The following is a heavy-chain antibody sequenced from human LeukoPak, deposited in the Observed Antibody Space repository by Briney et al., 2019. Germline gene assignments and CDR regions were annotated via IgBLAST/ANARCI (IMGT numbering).Heavy chain of an antibody. CDR2: IYYSGST. CDR3: ARPYYYDSSGSPPQYYYYYGMDV. Sequence: SETLSLTCTVSGGSISSSSYYWGWIRQPPGKGLEWIGSIYYSGSTYYNPSLKSRVTISVDTSKNQFSLKLSSVTAADTAVYYCARPYYYDSSGSPPQYYYYYGMDVWGQGTTVTVSS. V-gene: IGHV4-39*01. J-gene: IGHJ6*02. D-gene: IGHD3-22*01. CDR1: GGSISSSSYY.